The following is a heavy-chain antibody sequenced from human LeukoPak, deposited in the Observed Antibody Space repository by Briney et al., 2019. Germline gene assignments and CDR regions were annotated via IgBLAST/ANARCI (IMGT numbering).Heavy chain of an antibody. D-gene: IGHD6-19*01. CDR2: IYHSGST. J-gene: IGHJ5*02. CDR1: GGSISSGGYS. CDR3: ARRRWAGTFHGWFDP. V-gene: IGHV4-30-2*01. Sequence: SQTLSLTCAVSGGSISSGGYSWSWLRQPPGTGLEWIGYIYHSGSTNYNPSLKSRVTISVDTSKNQFSLKLSSVTAADTAVYYCARRRWAGTFHGWFDPWGQGTLVTVSS.